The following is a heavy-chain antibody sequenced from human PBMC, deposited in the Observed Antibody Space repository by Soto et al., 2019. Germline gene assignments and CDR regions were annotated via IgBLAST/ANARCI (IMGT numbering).Heavy chain of an antibody. D-gene: IGHD3-22*01. CDR1: GGSISGDH. J-gene: IGHJ3*02. CDR3: ARGFYDSRGYSEAFDI. V-gene: IGHV4-59*01. CDR2: VSSSGST. Sequence: SETLSLTCTVSGGSISGDHWNWIRQPPGKGLEWIAYVSSSGSTKYNPSLKGRVTISIDTTKNQFSLRLSSVTAADTAVYYCARGFYDSRGYSEAFDIWGQGKKVT.